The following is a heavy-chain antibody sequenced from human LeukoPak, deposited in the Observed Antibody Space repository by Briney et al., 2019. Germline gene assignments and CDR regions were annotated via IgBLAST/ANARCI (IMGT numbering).Heavy chain of an antibody. CDR2: NNPNSGGT. J-gene: IGHJ5*02. V-gene: IGHV1-2*04. CDR3: ARGHYYGSGSYPEYNWFDP. D-gene: IGHD3-10*01. CDR1: GYTFTGYY. Sequence: ASVKVSCKASGYTFTGYYMHWVRQAPGQGLEWMGWNNPNSGGTNYAQKFQGWVTMTRDTSISTAYMELSRLRSDDTAVYYCARGHYYGSGSYPEYNWFDPWGQGTLVTVSS.